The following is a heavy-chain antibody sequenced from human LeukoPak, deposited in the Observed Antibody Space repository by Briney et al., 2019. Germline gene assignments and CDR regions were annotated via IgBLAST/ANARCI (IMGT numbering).Heavy chain of an antibody. V-gene: IGHV4-34*01. CDR3: ASFPPKFHCSGSYYYGYYFDY. CDR1: GGSFSGYY. D-gene: IGHD3-10*02. CDR2: INHSGST. Sequence: SSETLSLTCAVYGGSFSGYYWSWIRQPPGKGLEWIGEINHSGSTNYNPSLKSRVTISVDTSKNQFSLKLSSVTAADTAVYYCASFPPKFHCSGSYYYGYYFDYWGQGTLVTVSS. J-gene: IGHJ4*02.